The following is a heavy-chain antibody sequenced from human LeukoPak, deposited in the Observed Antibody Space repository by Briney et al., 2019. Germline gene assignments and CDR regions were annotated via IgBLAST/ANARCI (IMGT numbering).Heavy chain of an antibody. V-gene: IGHV3-11*01. CDR3: ARRRGSYSFDY. CDR1: GFTFSDYY. CDR2: ISSSGSTM. J-gene: IGHJ4*02. D-gene: IGHD1-26*01. Sequence: GGSLRLSCAASGFTFSDYYMSWIRQAPGKGLEWVSYISSSGSTMYYADSVKGRFTISRDNAKNSLYLQMSSLRAEDTAVYYCARRRGSYSFDYWGQGTLVTVSS.